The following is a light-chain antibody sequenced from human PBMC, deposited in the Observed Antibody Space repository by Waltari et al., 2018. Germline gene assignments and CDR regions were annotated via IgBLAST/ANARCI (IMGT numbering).Light chain of an antibody. CDR2: GAA. Sequence: ELVLTQSPDTLSVTPGDRATLSCRASHTISSSYLAWYQQKAGQAPRLLNHGAASRATGIPDRFSGSGSGTDFTLTISRLEPEDFAVYYCQQYGASPPWTFGQGTKVES. J-gene: IGKJ1*01. CDR1: HTISSSY. CDR3: QQYGASPPWT. V-gene: IGKV3-20*01.